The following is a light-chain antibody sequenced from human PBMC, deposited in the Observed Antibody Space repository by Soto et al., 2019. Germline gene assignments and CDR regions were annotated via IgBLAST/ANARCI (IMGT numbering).Light chain of an antibody. V-gene: IGKV1-5*03. CDR1: QTISSW. CDR2: KAS. Sequence: DIQMTQSPSTLSGSVGDRVTITCRASQTISSWLAGYQQKPGKAPKLLIYKASTLKSGVPSRFSGSGSWTEFTLTISGLQPDDFAAYYCQHYNSDSEAFGQGTKVELK. CDR3: QHYNSDSEA. J-gene: IGKJ1*01.